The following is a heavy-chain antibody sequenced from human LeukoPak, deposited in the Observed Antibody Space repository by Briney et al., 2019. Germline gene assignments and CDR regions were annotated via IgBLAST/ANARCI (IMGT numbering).Heavy chain of an antibody. Sequence: GGSLRLSCAASGFTFDDYVMHWVRQAPGKGLEWVSGISWNSGSIGYADSVKGRFTISKDNAKNSLYLQMNSLRAEDTALYYCARGPYYDSSGYYYWGQGTLVTVSS. CDR1: GFTFDDYV. CDR2: ISWNSGSI. CDR3: ARGPYYDSSGYYY. D-gene: IGHD3-22*01. J-gene: IGHJ4*02. V-gene: IGHV3-9*01.